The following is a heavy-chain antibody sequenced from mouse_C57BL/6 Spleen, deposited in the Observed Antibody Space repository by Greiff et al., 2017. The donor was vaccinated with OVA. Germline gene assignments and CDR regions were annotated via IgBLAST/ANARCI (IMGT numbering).Heavy chain of an antibody. CDR2: IDPSDSYT. V-gene: IGHV1-50*01. J-gene: IGHJ4*01. CDR3: AFITTVVATRAMDY. CDR1: GYTFTSYW. D-gene: IGHD1-1*01. Sequence: VQLQQPGAELVKPGASVKLSCKASGYTFTSYWMQWVKQRPGQGLEWIGEIDPSDSYTNYTQTFKGTAPLTVDTSSSTAYMQRSSLTSEDSAVYYCAFITTVVATRAMDYWGQGTSVTVSS.